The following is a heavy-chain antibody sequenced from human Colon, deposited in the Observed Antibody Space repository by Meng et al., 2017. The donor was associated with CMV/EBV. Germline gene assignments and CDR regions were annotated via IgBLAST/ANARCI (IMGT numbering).Heavy chain of an antibody. D-gene: IGHD2-2*01. Sequence: GSLRLSCAAYGGSFSGYYWSWIRQSPGKGLEWIGEINHSGRTNYNSSLKSRVTISVDTSKKQFSLKLTSVTAADTAVYYCARGGYCSSNSYYSAWFDPWGQGTLVTVSS. J-gene: IGHJ5*02. CDR2: INHSGRT. CDR3: ARGGYCSSNSYYSAWFDP. CDR1: GGSFSGYY. V-gene: IGHV4-34*01.